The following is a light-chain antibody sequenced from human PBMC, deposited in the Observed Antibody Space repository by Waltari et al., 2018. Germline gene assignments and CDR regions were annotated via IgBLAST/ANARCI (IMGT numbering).Light chain of an antibody. CDR3: SSYAGSNTFL. Sequence: QAALTQPPSVSGSPGQSVTISCTGTSSDIGGYNYVSWYHQHPGKAPKLMIYDVSKRPSGVSDRFSGSKSVNTASLTISGLQVEDEADYYCSSYAGSNTFLFGRGTRLTVL. CDR1: SSDIGGYNY. CDR2: DVS. J-gene: IGLJ2*01. V-gene: IGLV2-11*01.